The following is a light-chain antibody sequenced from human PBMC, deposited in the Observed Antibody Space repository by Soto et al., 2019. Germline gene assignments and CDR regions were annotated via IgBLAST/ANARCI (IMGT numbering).Light chain of an antibody. Sequence: QSALTQPASVSGSPGQSITISCTGTSSDVGGYNYVSWYQQHPGKAPKLMIYDASNRPSGVSNRFSGSKSGNTASLTISGLQADVEADYYCSSYTSSSTVVFGGGTKLTVL. CDR3: SSYTSSSTVV. CDR1: SSDVGGYNY. CDR2: DAS. V-gene: IGLV2-14*01. J-gene: IGLJ2*01.